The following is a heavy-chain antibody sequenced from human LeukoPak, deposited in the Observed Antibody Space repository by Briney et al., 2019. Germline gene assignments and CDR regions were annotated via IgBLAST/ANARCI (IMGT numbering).Heavy chain of an antibody. J-gene: IGHJ3*02. D-gene: IGHD2-15*01. V-gene: IGHV1-2*06. CDR1: GYTFTGYY. CDR2: INPNSGGT. CDR3: ARDYCGGGSCYDAFDI. Sequence: GASVKVSCKASGYTFTGYYMHWVRQAPGQGLEWMGRINPNSGGTNYAQKFQGRVTMTRDTSISTAYMELSRLRSDDTAVYYCARDYCGGGSCYDAFDIWGQGTMVTVSS.